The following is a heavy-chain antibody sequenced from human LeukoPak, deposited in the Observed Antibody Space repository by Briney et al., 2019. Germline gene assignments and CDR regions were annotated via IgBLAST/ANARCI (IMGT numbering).Heavy chain of an antibody. J-gene: IGHJ4*02. CDR1: GGSISSYH. Sequence: PSETLSLTCTVSGGSISSYHWSWIRQPPGKALEWIGHIYYSGSTNYNPSLKSRVTISVDTSKNQFSLKLTSVTAADTAVYYCARQGYTYGPLDYWGQGTLVTVSS. CDR2: IYYSGST. CDR3: ARQGYTYGPLDY. D-gene: IGHD5-18*01. V-gene: IGHV4-59*01.